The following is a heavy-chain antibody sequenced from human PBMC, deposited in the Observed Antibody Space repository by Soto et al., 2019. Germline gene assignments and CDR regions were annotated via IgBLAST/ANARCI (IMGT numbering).Heavy chain of an antibody. CDR1: GFTFGDYA. J-gene: IGHJ6*02. CDR2: IRSKAYGGTT. V-gene: IGHV3-49*04. D-gene: IGHD5-12*01. CDR3: TRDHGGYSGYDYYYDYGMDV. Sequence: GGSLRLSCTASGFTFGDYAMSWVRQAPGKGLEWVGFIRSKAYGGTTEYAASVKGRFTISRDDSKSIAYLQMNSLKTEDTAVYYCTRDHGGYSGYDYYYDYGMDVWGQGTTVTVSS.